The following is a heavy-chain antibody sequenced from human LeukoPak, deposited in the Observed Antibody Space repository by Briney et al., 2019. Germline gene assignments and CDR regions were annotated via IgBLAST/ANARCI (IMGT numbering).Heavy chain of an antibody. CDR1: GYTFTNYA. J-gene: IGHJ4*02. CDR3: ARGILWFGELSSLGY. CDR2: INAGNGNT. Sequence: GASVTVSCKASGYTFTNYAMHWVRQAPGQRLEWMGWINAGNGNTKYSQKFQDRVTITRDTSASTAYMELSSLKSEDTAVYYCARGILWFGELSSLGYWGQGTLVTVSS. D-gene: IGHD3-10*01. V-gene: IGHV1-3*01.